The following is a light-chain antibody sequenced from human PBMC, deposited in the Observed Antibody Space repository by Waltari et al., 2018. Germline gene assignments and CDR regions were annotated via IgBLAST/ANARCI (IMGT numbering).Light chain of an antibody. J-gene: IGKJ5*01. V-gene: IGKV3-15*01. CDR1: QSVGNR. Sequence: EIVMTQSPATLSMSPGERANLSCRASQSVGNRLAWYQQKPGQTPRLLIYGASTRATGVPDRISGSGSGTEFTLTISSLQSEDFAIYYCQQYNNWPPKITFGQGTRLEIK. CDR2: GAS. CDR3: QQYNNWPPKIT.